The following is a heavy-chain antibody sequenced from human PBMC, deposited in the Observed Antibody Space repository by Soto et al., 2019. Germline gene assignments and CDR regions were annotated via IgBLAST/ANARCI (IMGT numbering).Heavy chain of an antibody. V-gene: IGHV4-61*01. CDR3: ARGYSSSSDYYYGMDV. Sequence: SETLSLTCTVSGGSVSSGSYYWSWIRQPPRKGLEWIGYIYYSGSTNYNPSLKSRVTISVDTSKNQFYLKLSSVTAADTAVYYCARGYSSSSDYYYGMDVWGQGTRVSVSS. CDR2: IYYSGST. D-gene: IGHD6-6*01. J-gene: IGHJ6*02. CDR1: GGSVSSGSYY.